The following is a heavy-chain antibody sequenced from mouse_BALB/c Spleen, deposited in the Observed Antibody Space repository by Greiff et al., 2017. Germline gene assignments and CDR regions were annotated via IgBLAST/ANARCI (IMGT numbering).Heavy chain of an antibody. J-gene: IGHJ1*01. Sequence: QVQLKESGPGLVAPSQSLSITCTVSGFSLTGYGVNWVRQPPGKGLEWLGMIWGDGSTDYNSALKSRLSISKDNSKSQVFLKINSLQTDDTARYYCATNYYGSRYWYFDVWGAGTTVTVSS. CDR1: GFSLTGYG. CDR2: IWGDGST. D-gene: IGHD1-1*01. CDR3: ATNYYGSRYWYFDV. V-gene: IGHV2-6-7*01.